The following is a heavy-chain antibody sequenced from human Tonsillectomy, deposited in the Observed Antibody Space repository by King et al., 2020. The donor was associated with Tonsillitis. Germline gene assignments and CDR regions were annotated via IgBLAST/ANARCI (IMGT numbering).Heavy chain of an antibody. J-gene: IGHJ6*02. D-gene: IGHD2-8*01. CDR1: GGSFSGYY. Sequence: VQLQQWGAGLLKPSETLSLTCAVYGGSFSGYYWSWIRQPPGKGLEWIGEINHSGSTNYNPSLKSRVTVSVDTSKNQFSLKLSSVTAADTAVYYCATLRGMHYYYYGMDVWGQGTTVTVSS. CDR2: INHSGST. CDR3: ATLRGMHYYYYGMDV. V-gene: IGHV4-34*01.